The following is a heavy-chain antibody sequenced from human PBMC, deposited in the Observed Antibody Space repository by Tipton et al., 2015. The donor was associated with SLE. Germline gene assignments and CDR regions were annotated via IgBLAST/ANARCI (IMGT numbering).Heavy chain of an antibody. Sequence: TLSLTCTVSGYSISSGYYWGWIRQPPGKGLEWIGSIYHSGSTHYNPSLKSRVTISVDTSKNQFSLKLSSVTAADTAVYYCASVPYWGQGTLVTVSS. J-gene: IGHJ4*02. V-gene: IGHV4-38-2*02. CDR3: ASVPY. CDR2: IYHSGST. CDR1: GYSISSGYY.